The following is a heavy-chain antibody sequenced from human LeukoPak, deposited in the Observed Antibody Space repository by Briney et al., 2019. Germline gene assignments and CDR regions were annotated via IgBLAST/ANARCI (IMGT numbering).Heavy chain of an antibody. Sequence: SETLSLTCTVSGGPISGSTYYWGWIRQPPGKGLEWIGSIYYSGSTYYNPSLKSRVTISIDTSKNKFSLKLSSVTAADTAVYYRARPVWDFYDSSGYYSGAFDIWGQGTMVTVSS. CDR2: IYYSGST. CDR1: GGPISGSTYY. D-gene: IGHD3-22*01. V-gene: IGHV4-39*01. J-gene: IGHJ3*02. CDR3: ARPVWDFYDSSGYYSGAFDI.